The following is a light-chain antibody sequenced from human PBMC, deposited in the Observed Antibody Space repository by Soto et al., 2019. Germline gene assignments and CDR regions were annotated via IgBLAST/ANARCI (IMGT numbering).Light chain of an antibody. CDR2: EVS. J-gene: IGLJ1*01. Sequence: SALSQHASGSGSPGQSRTISCTGTSSDVGGYNYVSWYQQHPGKAPKLMIYEVSNRPSGVSNRFSGSKSGNTASLTISGLQAEDEADYYCSSYTSSSTYYVFGTGTKVTVL. CDR1: SSDVGGYNY. V-gene: IGLV2-14*01. CDR3: SSYTSSSTYYV.